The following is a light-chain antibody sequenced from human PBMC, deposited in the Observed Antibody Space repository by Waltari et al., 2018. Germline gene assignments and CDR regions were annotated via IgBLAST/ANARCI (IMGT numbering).Light chain of an antibody. V-gene: IGKV1-16*02. CDR3: QQYSTFPPT. CDR2: AAS. J-gene: IGKJ4*01. Sequence: TCRGSQAVITFLAWFQLKPGKAPKSLIYAASTLQTGVSSNFSGSGSGTDFTRTISSLQPGDCATYYCQQYSTFPPTFGGGTRVEI. CDR1: QAVITF.